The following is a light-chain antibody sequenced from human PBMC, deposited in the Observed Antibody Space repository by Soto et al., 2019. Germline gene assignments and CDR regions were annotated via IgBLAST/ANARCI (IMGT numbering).Light chain of an antibody. CDR3: GSWDSSLSAGNYV. Sequence: QSVLTQPPSVSAAPGQKVTISCSGSSSNIGDNYVSWYQQLPGTAPKLLIYGNNKRPSGIPDRFSGSKSGTSATLGITGLQTGDEADYYCGSWDSSLSAGNYVFGTGTKLTVL. J-gene: IGLJ1*01. V-gene: IGLV1-51*02. CDR2: GNN. CDR1: SSNIGDNY.